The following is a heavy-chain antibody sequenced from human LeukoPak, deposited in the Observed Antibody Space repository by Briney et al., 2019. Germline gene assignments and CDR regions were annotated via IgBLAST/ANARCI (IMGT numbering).Heavy chain of an antibody. V-gene: IGHV1-18*01. Sequence: ASVKVSCKTSGYTFTNCGITWVRQAPGQGLEWMGWISTSGGNTNYAQRFQGRVTMTTDTSTTTAYMDLRSLRSDDTAVYYCARGAVGVDGFHHWGQGTLVTVSS. CDR2: ISTSGGNT. CDR1: GYTFTNCG. D-gene: IGHD6-19*01. J-gene: IGHJ4*02. CDR3: ARGAVGVDGFHH.